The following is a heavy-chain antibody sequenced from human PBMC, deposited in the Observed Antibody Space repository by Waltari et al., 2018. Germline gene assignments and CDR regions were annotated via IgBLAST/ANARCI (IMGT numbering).Heavy chain of an antibody. Sequence: QVQLQESGPGLVKPSETLSLTCAVSGYSISSGYYWGWIRQPPGKGLEWIGSIYPSGSTYYNPSLKSRVTISVDTSKNQFSLKLSSVTAADTAVYYCARDKGRRTRDGYRVPLFDYWGQGTLVTVSS. D-gene: IGHD2-2*01. J-gene: IGHJ4*02. CDR3: ARDKGRRTRDGYRVPLFDY. CDR2: IYPSGST. V-gene: IGHV4-38-2*02. CDR1: GYSISSGYY.